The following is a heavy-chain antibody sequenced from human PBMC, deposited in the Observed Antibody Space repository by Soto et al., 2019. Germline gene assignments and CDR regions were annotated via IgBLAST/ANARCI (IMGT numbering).Heavy chain of an antibody. CDR3: AREVQLWLGYYFDY. V-gene: IGHV1-18*01. J-gene: IGHJ4*02. Sequence: GASVKVSCKASGYTFTNYGISWVRQAPGQGLEWMGWISAYNGNTNYAQKLQGRVTMTTDTSTSTAYMELRSLRSDDTAVYYCAREVQLWLGYYFDYWGQGTLVTVSS. CDR2: ISAYNGNT. CDR1: GYTFTNYG. D-gene: IGHD5-18*01.